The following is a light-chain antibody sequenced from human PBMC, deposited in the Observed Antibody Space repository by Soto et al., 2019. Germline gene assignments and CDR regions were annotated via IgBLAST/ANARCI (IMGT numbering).Light chain of an antibody. CDR3: SSHAGIINVV. CDR1: SGDVGGYNY. V-gene: IGLV2-8*01. Sequence: QSALTQPPSASGSPGQSVTISCTGTSGDVGGYNYVSWYQQHPGKAPKLMIYGVTKRPSGVPDRFSGSKSGNTASLTVSGLLAEDEADYYCSSHAGIINVVFGGGTKLTVL. J-gene: IGLJ3*02. CDR2: GVT.